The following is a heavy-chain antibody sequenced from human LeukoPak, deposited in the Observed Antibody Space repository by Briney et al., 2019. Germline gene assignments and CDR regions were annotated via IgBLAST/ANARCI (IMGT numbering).Heavy chain of an antibody. V-gene: IGHV4-59*08. J-gene: IGHJ4*02. CDR1: GGSISSYH. D-gene: IGHD4/OR15-4a*01. CDR2: IYYSGST. Sequence: SETLSLTCTVSGGSISSYHWSWIRQPPGKRLEWIGYIYYSGSTNYNPSLKSRVTISVDTSKNQFSLKLSSVTAADTAVYYCARHSGANLPFDYWGQGTLVTVPS. CDR3: ARHSGANLPFDY.